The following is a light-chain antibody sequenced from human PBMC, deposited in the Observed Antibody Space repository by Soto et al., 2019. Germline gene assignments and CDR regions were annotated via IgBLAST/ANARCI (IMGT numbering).Light chain of an antibody. Sequence: EIVLTQSPGTLSLSPGERATPSCRASQSVSSSYLAWYQQKPGQAPRLLIYGASSRATGIPDRFSGSGSGTDFTLTISRLEPEDFAVYYCQQYGSSPRTFGGGTKVDI. CDR2: GAS. V-gene: IGKV3-20*01. CDR3: QQYGSSPRT. J-gene: IGKJ4*01. CDR1: QSVSSSY.